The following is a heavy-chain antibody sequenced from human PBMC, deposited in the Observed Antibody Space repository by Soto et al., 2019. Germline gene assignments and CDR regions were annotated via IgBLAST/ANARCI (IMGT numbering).Heavy chain of an antibody. D-gene: IGHD3-3*02. CDR3: ARDGPVTISGLVVIGPYYFDY. CDR2: ISGSSSTI. J-gene: IGHJ4*02. Sequence: GGSLRLSCRGSGFTFSSYSMNWVRQAPGKGLEWVAYISGSSSTIEYADSVKGRLTVSRDNAKESLYLQMNSLRDEDTAIYYCARDGPVTISGLVVIGPYYFDYWGQGTPVTVSS. V-gene: IGHV3-48*02. CDR1: GFTFSSYS.